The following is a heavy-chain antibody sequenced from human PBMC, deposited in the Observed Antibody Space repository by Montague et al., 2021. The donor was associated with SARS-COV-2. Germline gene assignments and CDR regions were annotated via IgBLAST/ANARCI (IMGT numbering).Heavy chain of an antibody. CDR3: ARHSLGYCSSSSCFVG. Sequence: SETLSLTCTVSGGSISSSSYCWGWIRQPPGKGLEWIGSIDDSGSTYYNPTLKSPVTISIDKTKNQFSLKLSTVTAADTAVYYCARHSLGYCSSSSCFVGWGQGTLVTVSS. J-gene: IGHJ4*02. CDR1: GGSISSSSYC. CDR2: IDDSGST. V-gene: IGHV4-39*01. D-gene: IGHD2-2*01.